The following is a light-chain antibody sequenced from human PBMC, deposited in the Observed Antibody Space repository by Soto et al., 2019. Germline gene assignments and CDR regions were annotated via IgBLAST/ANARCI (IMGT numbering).Light chain of an antibody. CDR2: GVS. Sequence: MMTQSVATLSVSPGERATLSCRASQSVSNNLAWYQQKPGQAPRLLIYGVSTRATGIPARFSGSGSGTEFTLTISSLQSEDLAVYYCQQYYNWPWTFGQGSMVDI. CDR3: QQYYNWPWT. J-gene: IGKJ1*01. CDR1: QSVSNN. V-gene: IGKV3-15*01.